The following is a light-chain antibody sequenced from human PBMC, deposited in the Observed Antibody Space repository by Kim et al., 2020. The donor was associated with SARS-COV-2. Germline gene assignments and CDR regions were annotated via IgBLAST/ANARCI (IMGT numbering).Light chain of an antibody. V-gene: IGKV1-33*01. J-gene: IGKJ2*01. CDR1: QDIDNH. CDR2: TAS. CDR3: QHYGNMFT. Sequence: DIQMTQSPSSLSASVGDRVTITCQASQDIDNHLNWYQQKAGKAPKLLIYTASNLETGVPSRFSGGGSWTDFTLTITNLQSADIGTYYCQHYGNMFTFGPGTKLEI.